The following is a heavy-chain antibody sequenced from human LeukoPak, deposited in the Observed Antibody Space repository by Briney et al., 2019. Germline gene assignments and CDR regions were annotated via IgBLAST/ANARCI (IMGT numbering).Heavy chain of an antibody. CDR1: GFTFSSYA. V-gene: IGHV3-30*04. D-gene: IGHD5-18*01. J-gene: IGHJ4*02. CDR3: ARDWRDTGSFDY. CDR2: ISYDGSNK. Sequence: GRSLRLSCAASGFTFSSYAMHWVRQAPGKGLEWVAVISYDGSNKYYADSVKGRFTISRDNSKNTLYLQMNSLRAGDTAVYYCARDWRDTGSFDYWGQGTLVTVSS.